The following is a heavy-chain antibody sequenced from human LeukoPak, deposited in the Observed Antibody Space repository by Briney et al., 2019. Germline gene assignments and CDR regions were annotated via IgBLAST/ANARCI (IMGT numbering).Heavy chain of an antibody. CDR2: ISGRGGST. CDR3: AKDRGQLLSNYYFDY. D-gene: IGHD2-2*01. CDR1: GFTFSNYA. Sequence: GGSLRLSCAASGFTFSNYAMSWVRQAPGKGLEWVSTISGRGGSTYYADSVKGRFTISRDNSKNTLYLQMNSLRAEDTAVYFCAKDRGQLLSNYYFDYWGQGTLVTVSS. V-gene: IGHV3-23*01. J-gene: IGHJ4*02.